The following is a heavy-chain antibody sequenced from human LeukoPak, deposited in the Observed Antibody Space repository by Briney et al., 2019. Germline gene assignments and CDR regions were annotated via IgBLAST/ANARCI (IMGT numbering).Heavy chain of an antibody. Sequence: SETLSLTCTVSGGSISSYYWSWIRQPPGKGLEWIGYIYYSGSTNYNPSLKSRVTMSVDTSKNQFSLKLSSVTAADTAVYYCARLAAIPYWFDPWGQGTLVTVSS. CDR1: GGSISSYY. D-gene: IGHD2-2*02. V-gene: IGHV4-59*01. CDR3: ARLAAIPYWFDP. CDR2: IYYSGST. J-gene: IGHJ5*02.